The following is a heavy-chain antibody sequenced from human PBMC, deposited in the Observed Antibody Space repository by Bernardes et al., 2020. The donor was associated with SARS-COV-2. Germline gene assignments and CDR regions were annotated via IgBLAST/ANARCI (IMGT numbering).Heavy chain of an antibody. D-gene: IGHD3-16*02. J-gene: IGHJ4*02. CDR1: GYTFSSYS. Sequence: ASVKVSCEASGYTFSSYSINWVRQAPGQGLEWMGSIIVGNGDTEYSQKFQDRVTITRDTSATTVYMEVSSLRFEDTAIYYCARDHYTWGSYRYFDYWGQGTLVTVSS. CDR2: IIVGNGDT. V-gene: IGHV1-3*01. CDR3: ARDHYTWGSYRYFDY.